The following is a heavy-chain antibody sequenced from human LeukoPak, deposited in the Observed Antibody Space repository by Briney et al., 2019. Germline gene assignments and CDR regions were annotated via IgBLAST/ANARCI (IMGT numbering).Heavy chain of an antibody. CDR2: IYYSGNT. D-gene: IGHD6-6*01. CDR3: ARSLRAAAHHFDY. CDR1: GGSISGSSDY. J-gene: IGHJ4*02. V-gene: IGHV4-39*01. Sequence: NASETLSLTCTVSGGSISGSSDYWGWIRQPPGKGLEWIGSIYYSGNTYYNPSLKSRVTISVDTSKNQFSLKLSSVTAADTAVYYCARSLRAAAHHFDYWGQGTLVTVSS.